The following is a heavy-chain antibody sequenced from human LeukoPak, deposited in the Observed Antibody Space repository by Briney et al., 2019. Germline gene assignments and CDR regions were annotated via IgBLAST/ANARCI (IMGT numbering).Heavy chain of an antibody. CDR3: ATMRNKGYCSGGSCSDY. D-gene: IGHD2-15*01. Sequence: SETLSLTCTVSGGSISSSSYYWSWIRQPPGKGLEWIGEINHSGSTNYNPSLKSRVTTSVDTSKNQFSLKLSSVTAADTAVYYCATMRNKGYCSGGSCSDYWGQGTLVTVSS. V-gene: IGHV4-39*07. J-gene: IGHJ4*02. CDR2: INHSGST. CDR1: GGSISSSSYY.